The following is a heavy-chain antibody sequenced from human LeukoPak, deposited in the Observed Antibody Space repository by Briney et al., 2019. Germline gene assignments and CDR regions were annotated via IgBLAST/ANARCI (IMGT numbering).Heavy chain of an antibody. CDR3: ASWLRGVIGAFDI. CDR2: IRYDGSNK. V-gene: IGHV3-30*02. Sequence: GGSLRLSCAASGFTFSSYGMHWVRQAPGKGLEWVAFIRYDGSNKYYADSVKGRFTISRDNSKNTLYLQMNSLRSDDTAVYYCASWLRGVIGAFDIWGQGTMVTVSS. D-gene: IGHD3-10*01. J-gene: IGHJ3*02. CDR1: GFTFSSYG.